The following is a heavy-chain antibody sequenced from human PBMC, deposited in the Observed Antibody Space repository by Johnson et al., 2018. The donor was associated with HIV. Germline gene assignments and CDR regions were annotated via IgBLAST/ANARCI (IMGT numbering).Heavy chain of an antibody. CDR2: IFSGGST. D-gene: IGHD1-14*01. CDR3: ARENWNHAGAFDI. CDR1: GITVSSNY. Sequence: EVQLVESGGGLVQPGGSLRLSCAASGITVSSNYMSWVRQAQGKGLEWVSVIFSGGSTYYVDSVKGRFTISRDNSKNTLYLQMNSLRTEDMAVYYCARENWNHAGAFDIWGQGTMVTVSS. J-gene: IGHJ3*02. V-gene: IGHV3-66*02.